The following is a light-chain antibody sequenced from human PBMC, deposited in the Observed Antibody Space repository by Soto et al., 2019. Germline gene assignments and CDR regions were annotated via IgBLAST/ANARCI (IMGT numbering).Light chain of an antibody. CDR2: DTS. CDR3: QQYYNWPLT. J-gene: IGKJ4*01. V-gene: IGKV3D-15*01. CDR1: QSVSSN. Sequence: EIVLTQSPGTLSLSPGERATLSCRASQSVSSNYLAWYQQKLGQAPRLLISDTSNRATGIPARFSGSGSGTEFTLTISSLQSEDFAVYYCQQYYNWPLTFGGGTKVDI.